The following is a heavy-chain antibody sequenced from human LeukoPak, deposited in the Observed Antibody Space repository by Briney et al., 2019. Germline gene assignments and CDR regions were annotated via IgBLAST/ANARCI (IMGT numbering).Heavy chain of an antibody. J-gene: IGHJ5*02. V-gene: IGHV1-69*13. CDR2: IIPIFGTA. CDR3: ARRLGYCSGGSCYSDNWFDP. CDR1: GGTFSSYA. Sequence: SVKVSCKASGGTFSSYAISWVRQAPGQGLEWMGGIIPIFGTANYAQKFQGRVTITADESTSTAYMELSSLRSDDTAVYYCARRLGYCSGGSCYSDNWFDPWGQGTLVTVSS. D-gene: IGHD2-15*01.